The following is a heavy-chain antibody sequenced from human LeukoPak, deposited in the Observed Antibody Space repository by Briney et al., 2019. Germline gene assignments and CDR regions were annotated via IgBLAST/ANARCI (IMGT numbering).Heavy chain of an antibody. CDR1: GFTFRTYG. CDR3: AKVSGSYSGAYYYYMDV. CDR2: IWYDGNNK. V-gene: IGHV3-33*06. J-gene: IGHJ6*03. Sequence: GGSLRLSRAASGFTFRTYGMHWVRQAPGKGLEWVAVIWYDGNNKYYAESVKGRFTISRDNSKNTLYLQMNSLRAEDTAVYYCAKVSGSYSGAYYYYMDVWGKGTTVTVSS. D-gene: IGHD1-26*01.